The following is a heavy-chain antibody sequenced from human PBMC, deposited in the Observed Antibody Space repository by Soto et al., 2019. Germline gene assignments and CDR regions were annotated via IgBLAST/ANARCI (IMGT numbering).Heavy chain of an antibody. CDR3: ARVNQWLRGYYVDY. CDR2: IIPIFGTA. D-gene: IGHD6-19*01. CDR1: GGTFSSYA. V-gene: IGHV1-69*01. J-gene: IGHJ4*01. Sequence: QVQLVQSGAEVKKPGSSVTVSCKASGGTFSSYAISWVRQAPGQGLEWMGGIIPIFGTANYAQKFQGRVTITADESTSKAYMELSNLRSEDTAVYYCARVNQWLRGYYVDYWGHGPLVTGSS.